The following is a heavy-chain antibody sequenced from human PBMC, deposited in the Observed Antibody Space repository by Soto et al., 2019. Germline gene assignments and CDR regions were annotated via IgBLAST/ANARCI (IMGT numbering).Heavy chain of an antibody. CDR2: IWYDGSNK. Sequence: QVQLVESGGGVVQPGRSLRLSCAASGFTFSSYGMHWVRQAPGKGLEWVAVIWYDGSNKYYADSVKGRFTISRDNSKNTRYLQMNSLRAEDTAVYYCASDVSSGHPTYYYGMDVWGQGTTVTVSS. D-gene: IGHD6-19*01. V-gene: IGHV3-33*01. CDR1: GFTFSSYG. CDR3: ASDVSSGHPTYYYGMDV. J-gene: IGHJ6*02.